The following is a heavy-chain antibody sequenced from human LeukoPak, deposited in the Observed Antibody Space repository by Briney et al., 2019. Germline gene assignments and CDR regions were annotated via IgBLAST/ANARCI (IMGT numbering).Heavy chain of an antibody. CDR1: GYSFTSYW. J-gene: IGHJ6*02. V-gene: IGHV5-51*01. CDR2: IYPGDSDT. Sequence: GESLKISCKGSGYSFTSYWIGWVRQMPGKGLEWMGIIYPGDSDTRYSPSFQGQVTISADKSISTAYPQWSSLKASDTAMYYCARQNSSSGDYGERYYYYYGMDVWGQGTTVTVSS. D-gene: IGHD6-13*01. CDR3: ARQNSSSGDYGERYYYYYGMDV.